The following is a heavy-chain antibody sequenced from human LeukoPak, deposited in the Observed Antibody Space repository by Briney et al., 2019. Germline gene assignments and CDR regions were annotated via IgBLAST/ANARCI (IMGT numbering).Heavy chain of an antibody. J-gene: IGHJ3*02. CDR2: IYHSGST. CDR1: GGSISSSYW. CDR3: ARTMVRGVLYRFDI. V-gene: IGHV4-4*02. Sequence: KPSETLSLTCAVSGGSISSSYWWSWVRQPPGKGLEWIGEIYHSGSTNYNPSLKSRVTISVDKSKNQFSLKLSSVTAADTAVYYCARTMVRGVLYRFDIWGQGTMVTVSS. D-gene: IGHD3-10*01.